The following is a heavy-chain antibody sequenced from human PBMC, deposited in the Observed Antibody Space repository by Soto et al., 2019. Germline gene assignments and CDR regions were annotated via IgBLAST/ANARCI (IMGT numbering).Heavy chain of an antibody. V-gene: IGHV4-59*01. D-gene: IGHD3-16*01. CDR3: ARVSDWTPGGLNAGSP. CDR1: GGSINNYY. CDR2: IHYTGRT. J-gene: IGHJ5*02. Sequence: QVRLQESGPGLVKPSETLSLTCTVSGGSINNYYWNWIRQSAGKGLEWIGYIHYTGRTTYNPSFQSRVTRSVDTSKIQVSLRLNFVTAADTATYFCARVSDWTPGGLNAGSPWGQGTLVTVSS.